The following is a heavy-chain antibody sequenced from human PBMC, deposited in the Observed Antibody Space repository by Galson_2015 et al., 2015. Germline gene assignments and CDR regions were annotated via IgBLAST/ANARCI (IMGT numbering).Heavy chain of an antibody. CDR2: INPNSGGT. Sequence: SVKVSCKASGYTFTGYYMHWVRQAPGQGLEWMGRINPNSGGTNYAQKFQGRVTMTRDTSISTAYMELSRLRSGDTAVYYCARVVNDYIWGSYRHWAFDIWGQGTMVTVSS. CDR1: GYTFTGYY. J-gene: IGHJ3*02. CDR3: ARVVNDYIWGSYRHWAFDI. D-gene: IGHD3-16*02. V-gene: IGHV1-2*06.